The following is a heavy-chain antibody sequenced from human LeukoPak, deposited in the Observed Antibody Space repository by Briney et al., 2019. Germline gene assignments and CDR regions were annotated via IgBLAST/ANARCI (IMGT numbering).Heavy chain of an antibody. Sequence: GGSLRLSCAASGFTFSSYSMNWVRQAPGKGLEWASSISSSSSYIYYADSVKGRFTISRDNAKNSLYLQMNSLRAEDTAVYYCAREAPDSSSGEPGGAFDIWGQGTMVTVSS. CDR2: ISSSSSYI. D-gene: IGHD6-13*01. V-gene: IGHV3-21*01. CDR3: AREAPDSSSGEPGGAFDI. CDR1: GFTFSSYS. J-gene: IGHJ3*02.